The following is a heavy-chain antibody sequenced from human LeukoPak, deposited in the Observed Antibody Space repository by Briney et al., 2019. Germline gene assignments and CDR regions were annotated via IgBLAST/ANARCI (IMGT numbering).Heavy chain of an antibody. Sequence: PSQTLSLTSSVSGGSISSGNYYWSWIRQPAGKGLEWIGRIYTSGSTNYNPSLKRRLTMSVDTSKNQFSLKLSSVTAADTAVYYCAMSIVMDADDAFDIWGQGTLVTVSS. D-gene: IGHD6-6*01. CDR2: IYTSGST. CDR3: AMSIVMDADDAFDI. CDR1: GGSISSGNYY. V-gene: IGHV4-61*02. J-gene: IGHJ3*02.